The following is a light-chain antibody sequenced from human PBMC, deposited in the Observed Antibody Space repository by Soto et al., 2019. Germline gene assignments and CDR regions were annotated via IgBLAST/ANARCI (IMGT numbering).Light chain of an antibody. Sequence: DIVMTQSPDSLAVSLGERATINCKSSQSVSYSSNNKNFLAWYQQKPGQPPKLLIYWASTRESGVPDRFSGSGSGTAFTLTISSLQAEDVAVYYCQQYYSAPLTFGGGTKVEI. CDR2: WAS. J-gene: IGKJ4*01. CDR3: QQYYSAPLT. V-gene: IGKV4-1*01. CDR1: QSVSYSSNNKNF.